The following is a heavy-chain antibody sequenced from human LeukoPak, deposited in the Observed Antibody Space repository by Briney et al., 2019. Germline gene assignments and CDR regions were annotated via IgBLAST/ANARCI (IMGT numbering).Heavy chain of an antibody. Sequence: SETLSLTCAVSGYSISSGYYWGWIRPPPGKGLEWIGTTYHSGSTYYNPSLKSRVTISVDTSKNQFSLKLISVTAADTAVYYCARGGYSFVRYHFDYWGQGTLVTVSS. CDR1: GYSISSGYY. D-gene: IGHD5-18*01. CDR2: TYHSGST. V-gene: IGHV4-38-2*01. J-gene: IGHJ4*02. CDR3: ARGGYSFVRYHFDY.